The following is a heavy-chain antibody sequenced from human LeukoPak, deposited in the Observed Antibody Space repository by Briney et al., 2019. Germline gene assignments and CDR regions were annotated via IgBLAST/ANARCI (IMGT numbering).Heavy chain of an antibody. Sequence: ASVKVSCKASGYTFTNYAMNWVRQAPGQGLEWMGWIDTNTGNPTYAQGFTGRFVFSLDTSVSTAYLQITSLKAEDTAVYYCARDGCSGGSCYSESIGYWGQGTLVTVSS. J-gene: IGHJ4*02. D-gene: IGHD2-15*01. CDR2: IDTNTGNP. CDR3: ARDGCSGGSCYSESIGY. CDR1: GYTFTNYA. V-gene: IGHV7-4-1*02.